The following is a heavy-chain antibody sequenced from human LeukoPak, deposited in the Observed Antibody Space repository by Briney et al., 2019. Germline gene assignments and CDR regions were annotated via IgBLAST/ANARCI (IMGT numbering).Heavy chain of an antibody. V-gene: IGHV5-51*01. D-gene: IGHD5-12*01. CDR2: VYPSNSET. J-gene: IGHJ4*02. Sequence: GESLKLSCKGSGYRFTEYWIAWVRQMPGKGLEWMGIVYPSNSETRYSPSFQGQVTISADKSISTAYLQWSSLEASDTAMYFCARHRYSGSDTQGFDSWGQGTLVTVSS. CDR1: GYRFTEYW. CDR3: ARHRYSGSDTQGFDS.